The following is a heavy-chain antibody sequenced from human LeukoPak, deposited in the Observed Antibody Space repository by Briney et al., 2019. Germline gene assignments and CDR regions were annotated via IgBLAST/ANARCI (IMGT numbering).Heavy chain of an antibody. J-gene: IGHJ4*02. CDR3: ARVSYCSSASCYQYFDY. CDR1: GGSISSYY. D-gene: IGHD2-2*01. V-gene: IGHV4-59*01. CDR2: IYYSGST. Sequence: SETLSLTCTVSGGSISSYYWSWIRQPPGKGLEWIGYIYYSGSTNYNPSLKSRVTISVDTPKNQFSLKLSSVTAADTAVYYCARVSYCSSASCYQYFDYWGQGTLVTVSS.